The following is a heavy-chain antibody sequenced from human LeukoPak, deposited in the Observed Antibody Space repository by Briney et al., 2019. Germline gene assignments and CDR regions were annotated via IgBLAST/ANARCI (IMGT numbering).Heavy chain of an antibody. CDR2: IYYSEST. J-gene: IGHJ6*03. CDR3: ARDAVKYSNYYMDV. CDR1: GASISSHY. D-gene: IGHD4-11*01. Sequence: SETLSLTCTVSGASISSHYWSWIRQPPGKGLEWIGYIYYSESTNYNPSLKSRVTISVDTSKNQFSLKLSSVTAADTAVYYCARDAVKYSNYYMDVWGKGTTVTVSS. V-gene: IGHV4-59*11.